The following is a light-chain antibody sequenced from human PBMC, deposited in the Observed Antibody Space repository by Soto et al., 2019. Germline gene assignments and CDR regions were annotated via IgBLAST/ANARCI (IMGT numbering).Light chain of an antibody. CDR2: GAS. CDR1: QSVSSSY. J-gene: IGKJ4*01. CDR3: QQYCSSPPT. Sequence: EIVLTQSPGTLSFSPGERATLSCRASQSVSSSYLAWYQQKPGQAPRLLIYGASSRATGIPDRFSGSGSGTDFTLTISRLEPEDFAVYYWQQYCSSPPTFGGGTQVEIK. V-gene: IGKV3-20*01.